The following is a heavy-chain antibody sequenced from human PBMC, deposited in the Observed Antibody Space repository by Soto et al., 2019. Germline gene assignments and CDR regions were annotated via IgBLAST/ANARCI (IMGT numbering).Heavy chain of an antibody. CDR3: AFGHDAFDI. D-gene: IGHD3-3*01. CDR2: IYYSGST. V-gene: IGHV4-39*01. CDR1: GGSISSSSYY. Sequence: SETLSLTCTVSGGSISSSSYYWGWIRQPPGKGLEWIGSIYYSGSTYCNLSLKSRVTISVDTSKNQFSLKLSSVTAADTAVYYCAFGHDAFDIWGQGTMVTVSS. J-gene: IGHJ3*02.